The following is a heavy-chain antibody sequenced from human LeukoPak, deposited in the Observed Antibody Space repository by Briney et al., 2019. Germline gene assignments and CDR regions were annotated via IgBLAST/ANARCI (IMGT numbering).Heavy chain of an antibody. CDR1: GFTFSSYA. D-gene: IGHD6-13*01. CDR3: AKRVGYGYGMDV. J-gene: IGHJ6*02. V-gene: IGHV3-23*03. CDR2: IDRGGST. Sequence: GGSLRLSCAASGFTFSSYAMSWVRQAPGKGLECVSVIDRGGSTFYADSVKGRFTISRDNSKNTLYLQMNSLRVEDTAEFYCAKRVGYGYGMDVWGQGTTVTVSS.